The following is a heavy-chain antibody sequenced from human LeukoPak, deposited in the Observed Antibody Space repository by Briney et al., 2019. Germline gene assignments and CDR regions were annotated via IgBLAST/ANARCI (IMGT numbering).Heavy chain of an antibody. CDR2: IYPGDSDT. V-gene: IGHV5-51*01. D-gene: IGHD5-18*01. Sequence: GEPLKISCKGSGYSFTSHWIGWVRQMPGKGLEWMGIIYPGDSDTRYSPSFQGQVTISADKSISTAYLQWSSLKASDTAMYYCARHLRFDYSYGGNWSDPWGQGTLVTVSS. J-gene: IGHJ5*02. CDR1: GYSFTSHW. CDR3: ARHLRFDYSYGGNWSDP.